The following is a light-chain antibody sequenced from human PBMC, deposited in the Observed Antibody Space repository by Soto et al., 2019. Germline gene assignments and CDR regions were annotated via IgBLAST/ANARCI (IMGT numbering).Light chain of an antibody. CDR1: QSITTY. CDR2: AAS. Sequence: DITMCKSAASLSASKEDRVTITCRASQSITTYLNLFQHKPGKARKLLIYAASSLQSGVPSRFSGSGSGTDFTLTVSSLQPEDFATYYCQQSYSFPRTVGQGTKVEI. V-gene: IGKV1-39*01. J-gene: IGKJ1*01. CDR3: QQSYSFPRT.